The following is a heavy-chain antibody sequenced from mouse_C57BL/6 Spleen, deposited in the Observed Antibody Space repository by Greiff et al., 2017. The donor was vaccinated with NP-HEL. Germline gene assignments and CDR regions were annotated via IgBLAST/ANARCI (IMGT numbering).Heavy chain of an antibody. D-gene: IGHD1-1*01. CDR3: ARNYGSTWFAY. J-gene: IGHJ3*01. Sequence: QVQLQQSGAELVMPGASVKLSCKASGYTFTSYWMHWVKQRPGQGLEWIGEIDPSDSYTNYNQKFKGKSTLTVDKSSSTAYMQLSSLTSEDSAVYYRARNYGSTWFAYWGQGTLVTVSA. V-gene: IGHV1-69*01. CDR2: IDPSDSYT. CDR1: GYTFTSYW.